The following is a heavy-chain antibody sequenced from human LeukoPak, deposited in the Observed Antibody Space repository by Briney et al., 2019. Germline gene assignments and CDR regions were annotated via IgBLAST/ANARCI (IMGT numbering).Heavy chain of an antibody. CDR3: ASAPARFYYDSSGSDF. D-gene: IGHD3-22*01. Sequence: GGSLRLSCAASGFTFSDYYMSWIPQARGRGREGVAYISNSGSTIYYADSVKGRFTISRDNAKNSVYVPVNRLGAEGKRVYYCASAPARFYYDSSGSDFRGQGPLVRVS. CDR1: GFTFSDYY. CDR2: ISNSGSTI. V-gene: IGHV3-11*01. J-gene: IGHJ4*02.